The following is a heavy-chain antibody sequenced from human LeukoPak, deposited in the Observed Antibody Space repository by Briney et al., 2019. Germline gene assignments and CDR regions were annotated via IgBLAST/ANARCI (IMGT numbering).Heavy chain of an antibody. CDR2: VQTKPKSYAT. CDR3: TTYRSGHY. V-gene: IGHV3-73*01. CDR1: GFTFSGSD. J-gene: IGHJ4*02. D-gene: IGHD6-19*01. Sequence: GGSLQLSCAASGFTFSGSDIHWVRQASGKGLEWVGRVQTKPKSYATAYAASLKGRFIISRDDSVNTAYLQMNSLRTEDTAVYYCTTYRSGHYWGQGTLVTVSS.